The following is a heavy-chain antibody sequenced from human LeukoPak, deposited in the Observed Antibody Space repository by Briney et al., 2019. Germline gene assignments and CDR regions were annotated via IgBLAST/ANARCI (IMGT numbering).Heavy chain of an antibody. CDR3: ARSRGATGYYWADY. CDR1: GFTFSSYA. V-gene: IGHV3-30-3*01. J-gene: IGHJ4*02. CDR2: ISYDGNNK. Sequence: GGSLRLSCAASGFTFSSYAMHWVRQAPGKGLEWVAVISYDGNNKYYADSVMGQFTISRDNSKNTFYLEMNSLRAEDTAVYYCARSRGATGYYWADYWDQGTLVTVSS. D-gene: IGHD3-22*01.